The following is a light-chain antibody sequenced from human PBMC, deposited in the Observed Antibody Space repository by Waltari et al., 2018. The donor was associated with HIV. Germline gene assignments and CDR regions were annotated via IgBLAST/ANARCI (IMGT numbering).Light chain of an antibody. CDR3: HVGDRATGV. J-gene: IGLJ1*01. CDR1: NIGSKN. Sequence: SYELTQPLSVSVALGQTARITCGGDNIGSKNVHWYQQKPGQAPVLVIYRNTNRPSGIPERFSGSNSGNTATRTITRAQVGDEAGYYCHVGDRATGVFGTGTTVTVL. CDR2: RNT. V-gene: IGLV3-9*01.